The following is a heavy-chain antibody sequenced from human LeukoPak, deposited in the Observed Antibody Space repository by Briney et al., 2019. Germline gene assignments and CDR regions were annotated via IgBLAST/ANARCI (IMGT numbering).Heavy chain of an antibody. CDR3: ATDRGWRTSGYYLYYFEY. J-gene: IGHJ4*02. Sequence: GSLRLSCVASGFTFSNYAMGWVRQAPGKRPEWVSSLTDSGGTTYYVDSVKGRFAISRDNSKNTLYLHMNSLRAEDTAVYYCATDRGWRTSGYYLYYFEYWGQGTLVTYSS. D-gene: IGHD3-3*01. V-gene: IGHV3-23*01. CDR2: LTDSGGTT. CDR1: GFTFSNYA.